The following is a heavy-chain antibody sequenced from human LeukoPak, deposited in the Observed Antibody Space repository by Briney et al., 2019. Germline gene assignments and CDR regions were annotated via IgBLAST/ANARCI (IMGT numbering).Heavy chain of an antibody. J-gene: IGHJ5*02. CDR1: GFTFSSYA. CDR3: AKDPYDSSGYYFINWFDP. V-gene: IGHV3-23*01. D-gene: IGHD3-22*01. Sequence: GGSLRLSCAASGFTFSSYAMSWVRQAPGKGLEWASAISGSGGSTYYADSVKGRITISGDNSKNTLYLQMNSLRAEDTAVYYCAKDPYDSSGYYFINWFDPWGQGTLVTVSS. CDR2: ISGSGGST.